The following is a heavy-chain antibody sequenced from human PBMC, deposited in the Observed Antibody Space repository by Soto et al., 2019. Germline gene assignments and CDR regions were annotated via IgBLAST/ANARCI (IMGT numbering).Heavy chain of an antibody. CDR1: GGTFSTYT. V-gene: IGHV1-69*04. CDR3: AGDPDSHYNDSHASSYP. J-gene: IGHJ5*02. CDR2: IIPIIGII. D-gene: IGHD3-22*01. Sequence: SVKVSCKASGGTFSTYTITWVRQAPGQGLEWMGRIIPIIGIINYAQRFQGRVTITADKFTGTAYMELTRLRSDDTAVYYCAGDPDSHYNDSHASSYPWGQGTLVTVS.